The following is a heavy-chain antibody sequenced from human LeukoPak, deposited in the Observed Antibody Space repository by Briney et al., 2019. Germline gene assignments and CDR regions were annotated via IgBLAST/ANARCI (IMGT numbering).Heavy chain of an antibody. CDR3: ARMTTVTSFDY. D-gene: IGHD4-17*01. V-gene: IGHV4-59*01. J-gene: IGHJ4*02. CDR1: GGSISSDS. CDR2: IYYSGSI. Sequence: SETLSLTCTVSGGSISSDSWSWIRQPPGKGLEWIGNIYYSGSINDNPSLKSRVTISVDTSKNQFSLKLSPVTAADTAVYYCARMTTVTSFDYWGQGTLVTVSS.